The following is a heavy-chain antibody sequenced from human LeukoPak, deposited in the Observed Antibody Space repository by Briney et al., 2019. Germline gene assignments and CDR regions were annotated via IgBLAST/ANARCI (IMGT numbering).Heavy chain of an antibody. D-gene: IGHD2-2*01. V-gene: IGHV1-18*01. Sequence: ASVKVSCKASGYTFTSDGISWVRQAPGHRLVCMGWISAYNGNTNYAQKLQGRVTMTTDTSTSTAYMELRSLRSDDTAVYYCARDRPAAANWFDPWGQGTLVTVSS. CDR1: GYTFTSDG. CDR2: ISAYNGNT. CDR3: ARDRPAAANWFDP. J-gene: IGHJ5*02.